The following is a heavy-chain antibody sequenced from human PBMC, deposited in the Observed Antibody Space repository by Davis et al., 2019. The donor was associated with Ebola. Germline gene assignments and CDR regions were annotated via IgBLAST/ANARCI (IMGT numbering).Heavy chain of an antibody. CDR1: GYTFTNYY. V-gene: IGHV1-46*03. CDR3: TTPGGQDSGYDVFDI. D-gene: IGHD5-12*01. CDR2: INPNDGRT. J-gene: IGHJ3*02. Sequence: AASVKVSCKASGYTFTNYYMHWVRPAPGQGLEWMGMINPNDGRTIYAQQFQGRFTVTRDTSTTTVSMDLSSLGSEDTALYYCTTPGGQDSGYDVFDIWGQGTMVTVSS.